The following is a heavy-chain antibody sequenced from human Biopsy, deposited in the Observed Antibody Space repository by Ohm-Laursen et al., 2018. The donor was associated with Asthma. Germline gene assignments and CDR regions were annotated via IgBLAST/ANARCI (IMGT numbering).Heavy chain of an antibody. J-gene: IGHJ6*02. V-gene: IGHV1-69*13. D-gene: IGHD6-19*01. CDR1: GGTFSNFA. CDR2: IMIVFGIT. Sequence: ASAKVSCKAPGGTFSNFAISWVRQAPGQGLEWLGGIMIVFGITNYAQKFQGRVTITADESTSTAYMEVTSLRSEDTAIYYCARCQVGYSSGWSLLLKKIYYSGMDVWGQGTAVTVSS. CDR3: ARCQVGYSSGWSLLLKKIYYSGMDV.